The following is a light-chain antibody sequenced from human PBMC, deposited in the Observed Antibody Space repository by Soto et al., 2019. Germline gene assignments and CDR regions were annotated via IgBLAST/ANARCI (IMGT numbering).Light chain of an antibody. CDR1: QGISSY. J-gene: IGKJ1*01. CDR2: AAS. CDR3: QQSYSAPRT. Sequence: AIRMTQSPSSLPASTGDRVTITCRASQGISSYLAWYQQKPGKAPKLLIYAASTLQSGVPSRFSGSGSGTDFTLTINSLQPEDFATYYCQQSYSAPRTFGQGTKVDIK. V-gene: IGKV1-8*01.